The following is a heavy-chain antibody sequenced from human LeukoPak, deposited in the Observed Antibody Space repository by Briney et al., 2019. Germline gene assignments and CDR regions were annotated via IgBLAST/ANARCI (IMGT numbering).Heavy chain of an antibody. CDR3: ARVGTFHYYGMDV. CDR2: INHSGST. V-gene: IGHV4-34*01. J-gene: IGHJ6*02. CDR1: GGSFSGYY. D-gene: IGHD2-21*02. Sequence: SETLSLTCAVYGGSFSGYYWSWIRQPPGKGLEWIGEINHSGSTNYNPSLKSRVTISVDTSKNQFSLKLSSVTAADTAVYYCARVGTFHYYGMDVWGQGTTVTVSS.